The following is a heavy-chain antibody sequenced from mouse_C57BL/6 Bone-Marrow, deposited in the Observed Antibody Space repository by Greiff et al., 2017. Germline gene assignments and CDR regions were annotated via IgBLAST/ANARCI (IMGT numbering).Heavy chain of an antibody. J-gene: IGHJ3*01. D-gene: IGHD2-3*01. CDR1: GFTFSNYY. CDR3: EKGQGLYDFGAY. Sequence: EVQGVESGGGLVKPGQSLKLSCAASGFTFSNYYLSWVHQTPEKRLEWVASIRSSGVSTCYPDNVKGRFAISRDNAKNTLYLQMTRLKSEDTAVYYCEKGQGLYDFGAYWGQGTLVTVSA. V-gene: IGHV5S24*01. CDR2: IRSSGVST.